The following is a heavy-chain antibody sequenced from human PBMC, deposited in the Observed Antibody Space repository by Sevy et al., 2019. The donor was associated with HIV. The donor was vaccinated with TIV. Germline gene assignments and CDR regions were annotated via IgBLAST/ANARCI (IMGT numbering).Heavy chain of an antibody. J-gene: IGHJ3*02. CDR2: INSDGSST. D-gene: IGHD3-22*01. V-gene: IGHV3-74*01. Sequence: GGSLRLSCAASGFTFSSYWMHWVRQAPGKGLVWVSRINSDGSSTSYADSVKGRFTISRDNAKNTLYLQMNSLRAEDTAGYYCARVKDYYDSSGYYGAGAFDIWGQGTMVTVSS. CDR3: ARVKDYYDSSGYYGAGAFDI. CDR1: GFTFSSYW.